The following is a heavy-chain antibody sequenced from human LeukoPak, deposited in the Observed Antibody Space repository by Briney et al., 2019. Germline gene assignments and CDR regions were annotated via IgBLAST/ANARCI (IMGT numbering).Heavy chain of an antibody. CDR1: GFTFSSYG. J-gene: IGHJ4*02. CDR2: IWYDGSNK. Sequence: PGRSLRLSCAASGFTFSSYGMHWVRQAPGKGLEWVAVIWYDGSNKYYADSVKGRFTISRDNSKNPLYLQMNSLRAEDTAVYYCAKDHYGGKKTADLDYWGQGTLVTVSS. D-gene: IGHD4-23*01. V-gene: IGHV3-33*06. CDR3: AKDHYGGKKTADLDY.